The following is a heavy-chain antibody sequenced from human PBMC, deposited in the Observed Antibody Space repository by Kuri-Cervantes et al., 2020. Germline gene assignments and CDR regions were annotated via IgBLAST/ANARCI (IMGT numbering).Heavy chain of an antibody. V-gene: IGHV4-34*01. J-gene: IGHJ4*02. D-gene: IGHD3-22*01. Sequence: SQTLSLTCAVYGGSFSGYYWSWIRQPPGKGLEWIGEINHSGSTNFNPSLKSRVTISVDTSKNQFSLKLSSVTAADTAVYYCARHEYSNYYDSSGLSSNFDCWGQGTLVTVSS. CDR3: ARHEYSNYYDSSGLSSNFDC. CDR2: INHSGST. CDR1: GGSFSGYY.